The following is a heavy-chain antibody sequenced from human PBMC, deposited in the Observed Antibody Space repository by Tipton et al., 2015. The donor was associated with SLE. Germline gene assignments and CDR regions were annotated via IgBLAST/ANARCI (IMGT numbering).Heavy chain of an antibody. D-gene: IGHD1-14*01. J-gene: IGHJ3*02. Sequence: QLVQSGAEVKKPGASVKVSCKASGYTFTSYGISWVRQAPGQGLEWMGWVSAYSGNTNYAQNFQGRVTLTTDTSTSTGYMELRSLRSDDTAVYYCARDALYYRNAFDIWGQGTMVTVSS. CDR3: ARDALYYRNAFDI. CDR2: VSAYSGNT. V-gene: IGHV1-18*01. CDR1: GYTFTSYG.